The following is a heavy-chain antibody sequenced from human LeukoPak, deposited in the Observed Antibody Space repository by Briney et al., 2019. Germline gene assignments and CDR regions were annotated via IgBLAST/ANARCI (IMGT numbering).Heavy chain of an antibody. CDR3: AKDVYSSTWYFFDY. J-gene: IGHJ4*02. Sequence: GGSLRLSCAASGFTFSNYAMSWVRQAPGKGLEWVLGMSGSGGSTNYADSVKGRFTISRDNSKNTLYLQMNSLRAEDTAVYYCAKDVYSSTWYFFDYWGQGTLVTVSS. D-gene: IGHD6-13*01. V-gene: IGHV3-23*01. CDR1: GFTFSNYA. CDR2: MSGSGGST.